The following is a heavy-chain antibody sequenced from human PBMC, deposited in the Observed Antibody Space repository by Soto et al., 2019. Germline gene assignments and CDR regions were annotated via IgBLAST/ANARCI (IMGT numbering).Heavy chain of an antibody. CDR3: ARSGYSYGTSNWFDP. V-gene: IGHV4-31*03. J-gene: IGHJ5*02. CDR1: GGSISSGGYY. Sequence: QVQLQESGPGLVKPSQTLSLTCTVSGGSISSGGYYWSWIRQHPGKGLEWIGYIYYSGSTYYNPSLKSRVTISVDTSKNQFSLKLSSVTAADTAVDYCARSGYSYGTSNWFDPWGQGTLVTVSS. CDR2: IYYSGST. D-gene: IGHD5-18*01.